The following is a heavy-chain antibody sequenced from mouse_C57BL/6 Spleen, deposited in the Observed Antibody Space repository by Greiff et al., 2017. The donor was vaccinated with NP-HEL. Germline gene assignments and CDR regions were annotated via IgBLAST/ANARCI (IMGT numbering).Heavy chain of an antibody. CDR2: IDPSDSYT. J-gene: IGHJ1*03. Sequence: QVQLQQPGAELVMPGASVKLSCKASGYTFTSYWMHWVKQRPGQGLEWIGEIDPSDSYTNYNQKFKGKSTLTVDKSSSTAYMQLSSLTSEDSAVYDCARRRSSTGYFDVWGTGTTVTVSS. CDR3: ARRRSSTGYFDV. CDR1: GYTFTSYW. V-gene: IGHV1-69*01.